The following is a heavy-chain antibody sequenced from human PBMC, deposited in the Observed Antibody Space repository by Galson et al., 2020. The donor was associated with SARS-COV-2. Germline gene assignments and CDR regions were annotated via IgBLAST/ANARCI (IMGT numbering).Heavy chain of an antibody. Sequence: ASVKVSCKVSGYTLTELSMHWVRQAPGKGLEWMGGFDPEDGETIYAQKFQGRVTMTEDTSTDPAYMELSSLRSEDTAVYYCATNYAYCGGDCLYFDYGGQGTLVTVSS. D-gene: IGHD2-21*02. J-gene: IGHJ4*02. CDR1: GYTLTELS. V-gene: IGHV1-24*01. CDR2: FDPEDGET. CDR3: ATNYAYCGGDCLYFDY.